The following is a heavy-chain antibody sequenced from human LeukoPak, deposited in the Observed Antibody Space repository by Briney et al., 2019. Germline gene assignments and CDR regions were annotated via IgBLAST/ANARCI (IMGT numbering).Heavy chain of an antibody. D-gene: IGHD3-16*01. CDR3: AKDAYGRVY. CDR1: GFTFSSYA. CDR2: ISYDGSNK. V-gene: IGHV3-30*04. Sequence: GGSLRLSCAASGFTFSSYAMHWVRQAPGKGLEWVAVISYDGSNKYYADSVKGRFTISRDNSKNTLYLQMNSLRAEDTAVYYCAKDAYGRVYWGQGTLVTVSS. J-gene: IGHJ4*02.